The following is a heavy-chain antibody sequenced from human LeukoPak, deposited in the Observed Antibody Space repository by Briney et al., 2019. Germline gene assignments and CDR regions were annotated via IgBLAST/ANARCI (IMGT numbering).Heavy chain of an antibody. CDR3: ATNVDTAMGFDY. CDR2: ISGSGGST. V-gene: IGHV3-23*01. J-gene: IGHJ4*02. Sequence: GGSLRLSCAASGFTFSSYAMSWVRQAPGKGLEWVSAISGSGGSTYYADSVKGRFTISRDNSRNTLYLQMNSLRAEDTAVYYCATNVDTAMGFDYWGQGTLVTVSS. CDR1: GFTFSSYA. D-gene: IGHD5-18*01.